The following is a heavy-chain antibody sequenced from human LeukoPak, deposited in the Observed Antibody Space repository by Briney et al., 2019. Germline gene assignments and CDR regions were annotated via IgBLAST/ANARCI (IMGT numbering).Heavy chain of an antibody. CDR2: MNPNSGNT. D-gene: IGHD3-22*01. J-gene: IGHJ3*02. Sequence: ASVKVSCKASGYTFTSYDINWVRQATGQGLEWMGWMNPNSGNTGYAQKFQGRVTMTRNTSISTAYMELSSLRSEDTAVYYCARGISDIIVVVSTNHDDAFDIWGQGTMVTVSS. V-gene: IGHV1-8*01. CDR1: GYTFTSYD. CDR3: ARGISDIIVVVSTNHDDAFDI.